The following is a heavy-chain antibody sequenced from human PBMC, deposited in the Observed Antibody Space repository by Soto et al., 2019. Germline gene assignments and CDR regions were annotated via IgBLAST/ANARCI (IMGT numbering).Heavy chain of an antibody. D-gene: IGHD3-22*01. J-gene: IGHJ4*02. Sequence: DPGKGLEWISYISRSGSTIYYADSVRGRFTISRDNAKNSLYQQMNSLRDEDTAIYSCARVHSSGKLLDYWRQGTSVTVS. CDR3: ARVHSSGKLLDY. CDR2: ISRSGSTI. V-gene: IGHV3-48*02.